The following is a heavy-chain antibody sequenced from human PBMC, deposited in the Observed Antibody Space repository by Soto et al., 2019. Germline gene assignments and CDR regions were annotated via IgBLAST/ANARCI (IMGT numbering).Heavy chain of an antibody. CDR3: ARDRSTRNTGPTGMDV. D-gene: IGHD1-1*01. CDR1: GYTFTTYG. Sequence: QVQLVQSGAEVKKPGASVKVSCKASGYTFTTYGISWVRRAPGQGLEWMGWITAYNDNIHYAQKFQDRVTMNTDTSTSTAYMELRSLTSDDTAFYYCARDRSTRNTGPTGMDVWGQGTTVTVSS. J-gene: IGHJ6*02. CDR2: ITAYNDNI. V-gene: IGHV1-18*01.